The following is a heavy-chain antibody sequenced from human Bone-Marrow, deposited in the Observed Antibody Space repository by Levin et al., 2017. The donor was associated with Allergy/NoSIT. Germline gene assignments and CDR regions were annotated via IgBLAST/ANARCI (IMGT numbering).Heavy chain of an antibody. CDR2: ISSSSKFI. V-gene: IGHV3-21*01. CDR1: GFTFSHNS. J-gene: IGHJ4*02. D-gene: IGHD3-3*01. CDR3: ARVERLEWSSTTYYFDY. Sequence: GGSLRLTCAASGFTFSHNSLNWIRQAPGKGLEWVSSISSSSKFIYYADSVKGRFTISRDNAKNSLYLQMNNLRADDTAVYYCARVERLEWSSTTYYFDYWGQGALVTVSS.